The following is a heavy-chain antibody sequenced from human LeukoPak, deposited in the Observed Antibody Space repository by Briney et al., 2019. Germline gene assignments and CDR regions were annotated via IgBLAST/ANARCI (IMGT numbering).Heavy chain of an antibody. J-gene: IGHJ4*02. CDR2: IYPGDSDT. CDR3: AGLGYCSSTSCEYYFDY. CDR1: GYSFTSYW. Sequence: GESLKISCKGSGYSFTSYWIGWARQMPGKGLEWMGIIYPGDSDTRYSPSFQGQVTISADKSISTTYLQWSSLKASDTAMYYCAGLGYCSSTSCEYYFDYWGQGTLVTVSS. V-gene: IGHV5-51*01. D-gene: IGHD2-2*01.